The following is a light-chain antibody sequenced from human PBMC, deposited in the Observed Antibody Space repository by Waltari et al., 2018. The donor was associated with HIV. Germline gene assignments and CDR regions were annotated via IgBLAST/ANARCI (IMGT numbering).Light chain of an antibody. CDR1: QTISSY. CDR3: QQSYSTPYT. J-gene: IGKJ2*01. CDR2: AAS. Sequence: DIQMTQSPSSLSASVGYRVTITCRASQTISSYLNWYQQKPGKAPELLIYAASNLQSGVPSRFSGSGSGTDFTLTISSLHPEDVATYYCQQSYSTPYTFGQGTKLEIK. V-gene: IGKV1-39*01.